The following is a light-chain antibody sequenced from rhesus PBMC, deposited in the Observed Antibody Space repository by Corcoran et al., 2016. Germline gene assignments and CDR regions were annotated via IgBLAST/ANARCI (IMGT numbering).Light chain of an antibody. CDR3: QQRNTYPHS. CDR1: PGISYA. Sequence: DIQMTQFPSSLSASVGDKVTITCRASPGISYALAWYQQKPGKAPRLLTYAASTFQGGVPSRFSGSGSGTDFTLTISVLQPKDLAVYYCQQRNTYPHSFGQGTKVEIK. CDR2: AAS. V-gene: IGKV1-33*01. J-gene: IGKJ2*01.